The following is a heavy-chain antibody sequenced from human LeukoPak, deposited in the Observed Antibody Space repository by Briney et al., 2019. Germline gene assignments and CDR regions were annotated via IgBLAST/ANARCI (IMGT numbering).Heavy chain of an antibody. CDR1: GYTFTSYG. CDR3: ARHRRKSIIGTASSRGFDS. CDR2: ISAYNGNT. D-gene: IGHD3-10*01. J-gene: IGHJ4*02. V-gene: IGHV1-18*01. Sequence: GASVKVSCKASGYTFTSYGISWVRQAPGQGLEWMGWISAYNGNTNYAQKLQGRVTMTTDTSTSTAYMELRSLRSDDTAMYYCARHRRKSIIGTASSRGFDSWGQGTLVTVSS.